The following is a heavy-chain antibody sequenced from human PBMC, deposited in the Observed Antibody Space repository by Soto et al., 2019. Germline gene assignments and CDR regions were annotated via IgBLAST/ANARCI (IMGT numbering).Heavy chain of an antibody. J-gene: IGHJ5*02. V-gene: IGHV4-31*03. CDR2: IYYSGST. CDR3: ARDQYSSGWYGENWFDP. Sequence: TLSLTCTVSGGSISSGGYYWSWIRQHPGKGLEWIGYIYYSGSTYYNPSLKSRVTISVDTSKNQFSLKLSSVTAADTAVYYCARDQYSSGWYGENWFDPWGQGTLVTVSS. D-gene: IGHD6-19*01. CDR1: GGSISSGGYY.